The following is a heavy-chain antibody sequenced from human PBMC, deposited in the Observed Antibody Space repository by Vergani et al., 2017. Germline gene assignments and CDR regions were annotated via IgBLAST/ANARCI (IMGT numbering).Heavy chain of an antibody. Sequence: QVQLQESGPGLVKPPGTLSLTCAVSGGSISGTNWWSWVRQSPGKGLEWIGEIYHSGSTNYNPSLKSRVTISVDKSKNQFSLKLSSVTAADTAVYYCARGGTDIVATIAFDIWGQGTMVTVSS. CDR1: GGSISGTNW. D-gene: IGHD5-12*01. CDR2: IYHSGST. V-gene: IGHV4-4*03. CDR3: ARGGTDIVATIAFDI. J-gene: IGHJ3*02.